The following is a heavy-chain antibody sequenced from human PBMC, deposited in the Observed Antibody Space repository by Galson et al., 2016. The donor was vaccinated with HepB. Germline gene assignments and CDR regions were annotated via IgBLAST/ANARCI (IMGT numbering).Heavy chain of an antibody. CDR2: MNPNSGNT. Sequence: SVKVSCKASGYTFTNYDINWVRQAAGQGLEWMAWMNPNSGNTGYAQKFQGRVTLTRDTSISTAYMELTSLTSEDTDVYYRARVSSGTYFRYWYFDLGGRGTLVTVSS. J-gene: IGHJ2*01. CDR1: GYTFTNYD. D-gene: IGHD1-26*01. CDR3: ARVSSGTYFRYWYFDL. V-gene: IGHV1-8*02.